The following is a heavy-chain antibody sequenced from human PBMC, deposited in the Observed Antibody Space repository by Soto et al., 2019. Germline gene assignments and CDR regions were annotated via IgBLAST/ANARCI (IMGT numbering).Heavy chain of an antibody. V-gene: IGHV1-24*01. CDR2: FDPEDGET. D-gene: IGHD6-25*01. CDR1: GYTLTELS. J-gene: IGHJ3*02. Sequence: ASVKVSCKVSGYTLTELSMLWVRQAPGKGLEGWGGFDPEDGETAYAQKFQGRVTMTEDTSPDTAYMELSSLRSEDTAVYYCATAARVVAFDIWGQGTMVTVSS. CDR3: ATAARVVAFDI.